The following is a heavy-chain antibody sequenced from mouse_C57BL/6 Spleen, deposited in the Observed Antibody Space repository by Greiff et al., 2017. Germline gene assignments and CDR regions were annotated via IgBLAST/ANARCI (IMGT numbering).Heavy chain of an antibody. J-gene: IGHJ3*01. Sequence: QVQLQQPGAELVKPGASVKLSCQASGYTFTSYWMQWVKQRPGQGLEWIGEIDPSDSYTNYNQKFKGKATLTVDTSSSTAYMQLSSLTSEDSAVYYCARADYGSTPFAYWGQGTLGTVSA. D-gene: IGHD1-1*01. CDR3: ARADYGSTPFAY. V-gene: IGHV1-50*01. CDR1: GYTFTSYW. CDR2: IDPSDSYT.